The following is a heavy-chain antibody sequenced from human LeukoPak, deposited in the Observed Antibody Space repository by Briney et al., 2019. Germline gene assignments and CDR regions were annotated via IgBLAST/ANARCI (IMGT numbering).Heavy chain of an antibody. Sequence: GGSLRLSCAASGFTFSSYSMNWVRQAPGKGLVWVSRIKGDSSDTIYADSVKGRFTISRDNAKNTVYLQMNSLRREDTAVYYCARDGDAYNFDYWGQGTLVTVSS. J-gene: IGHJ4*02. V-gene: IGHV3-74*01. CDR2: IKGDSSDT. D-gene: IGHD5-24*01. CDR1: GFTFSSYS. CDR3: ARDGDAYNFDY.